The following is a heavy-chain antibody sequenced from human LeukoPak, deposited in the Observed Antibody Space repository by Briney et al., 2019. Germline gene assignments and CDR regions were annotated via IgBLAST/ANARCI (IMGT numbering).Heavy chain of an antibody. CDR3: ARFLAARTRWFDP. CDR2: INHSGST. J-gene: IGHJ5*02. CDR1: GGSFSGYY. Sequence: PSETLSLTCAVYGGSFSGYYWSWIRQPPGKGLEWIGEINHSGSTNYNPSLKSRVTISVDTSKNQFSLKLSSVTAADTAVYYCARFLAARTRWFDPWGQGTPVTVSS. D-gene: IGHD6-6*01. V-gene: IGHV4-34*01.